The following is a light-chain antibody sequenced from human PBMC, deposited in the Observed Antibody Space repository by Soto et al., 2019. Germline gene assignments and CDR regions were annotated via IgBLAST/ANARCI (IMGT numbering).Light chain of an antibody. J-gene: IGKJ3*01. CDR2: AVS. Sequence: DIQMTQSPSSVSASVGDRVTITCRASQGIYNWLAWYQQKPGKAPKLLISAVSNLQSGVPSRFSGSGYGTDFTRTISSLQPEDFATYYRQQANTFPLTLGPGPKVYIK. CDR1: QGIYNW. CDR3: QQANTFPLT. V-gene: IGKV1D-12*01.